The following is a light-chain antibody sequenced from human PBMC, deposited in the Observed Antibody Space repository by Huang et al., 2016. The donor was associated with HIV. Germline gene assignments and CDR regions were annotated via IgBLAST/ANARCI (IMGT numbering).Light chain of an antibody. Sequence: DIQMNQSPSTLYASIGDRDTITCLAIQNISSGLSWYQQKPGKGPNLLIYKASTLKSGVPSRFSCSGSGTEFTLTTSSLQPDDSATYYCQHYNGFRDWTFGQGTKVEIK. V-gene: IGKV1-5*03. CDR1: QNISSG. CDR3: QHYNGFRDWT. CDR2: KAS. J-gene: IGKJ1*01.